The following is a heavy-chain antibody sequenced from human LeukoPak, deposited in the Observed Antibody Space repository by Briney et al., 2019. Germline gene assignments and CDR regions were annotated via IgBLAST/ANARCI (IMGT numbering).Heavy chain of an antibody. CDR2: IRHDESKK. J-gene: IGHJ4*02. CDR1: GFFFGEHG. Sequence: GGSLRLSCAASGFFFGEHGMHWVRQPPGKGLEWVAFIRHDESKKNYADSVKGRFTISRDNSKNTLYVQMNSLRAEDTAVYYCARDQYSSTDYWGQGTLVTVSS. V-gene: IGHV3-30*02. D-gene: IGHD6-19*01. CDR3: ARDQYSSTDY.